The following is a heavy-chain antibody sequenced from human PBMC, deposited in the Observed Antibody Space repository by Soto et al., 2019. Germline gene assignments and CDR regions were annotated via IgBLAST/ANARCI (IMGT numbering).Heavy chain of an antibody. J-gene: IGHJ4*02. CDR3: ARHRHDSTGHYIL. V-gene: IGHV5-51*01. D-gene: IGHD3-22*01. Sequence: PGESLKISCKGSGYSFPNFWIGWVRQMPGKGLEWMGIIYPADSDTRYSPSFQGQVTISADTSTKTAYLQWSSLKASDTAMYYCARHRHDSTGHYILWGQGTLVTVSS. CDR1: GYSFPNFW. CDR2: IYPADSDT.